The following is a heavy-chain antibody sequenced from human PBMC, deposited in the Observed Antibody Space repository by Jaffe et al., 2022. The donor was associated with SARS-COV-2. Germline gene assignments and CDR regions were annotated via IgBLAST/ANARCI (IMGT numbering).Heavy chain of an antibody. CDR1: GGSISSYY. CDR3: ASRGGYSYGYVSDDAFDI. V-gene: IGHV4-59*08. D-gene: IGHD5-18*01. CDR2: IYYSGST. J-gene: IGHJ3*02. Sequence: QVQLQESGPGLVKPSETLSLTCTVSGGSISSYYWSWIRQPPGKGLEWIGYIYYSGSTNYNPSLKSRVTISVDTSKNQFSLKLSSVTAADTAVYYCASRGGYSYGYVSDDAFDIWGQGTMVTVSS.